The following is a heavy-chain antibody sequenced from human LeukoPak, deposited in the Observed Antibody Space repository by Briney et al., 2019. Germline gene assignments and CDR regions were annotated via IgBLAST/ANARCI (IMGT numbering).Heavy chain of an antibody. Sequence: ASVKVSCKASGYTFTSYGISWVRQAPGQGLEWMGWISAYNGNTNYAQKLQGRVTMTTDTSTSTAYMELRSLRSDDTAVYYCARAPYYYGSGSSPFDYWGQGTLVTASS. CDR2: ISAYNGNT. CDR1: GYTFTSYG. D-gene: IGHD3-10*01. J-gene: IGHJ4*02. CDR3: ARAPYYYGSGSSPFDY. V-gene: IGHV1-18*01.